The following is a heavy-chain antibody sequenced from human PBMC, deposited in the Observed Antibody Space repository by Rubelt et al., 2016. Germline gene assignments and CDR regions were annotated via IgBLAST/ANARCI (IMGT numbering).Heavy chain of an antibody. CDR1: GGSISSGGYY. CDR2: IYYSGST. CDR3: ARGLEDGDEGLYGMDV. D-gene: IGHD4-17*01. V-gene: IGHV4-61*08. J-gene: IGHJ6*02. Sequence: QVQLQESGPGLVKPSQTLSLTCTVSGGSISSGGYYWSWIRQHPGKGLEWIGYIYYSGSTNYNPSLKSRVTISVDTSKNQFSLKLSSVTAADTAVYYCARGLEDGDEGLYGMDVWGQGTTVTVSS.